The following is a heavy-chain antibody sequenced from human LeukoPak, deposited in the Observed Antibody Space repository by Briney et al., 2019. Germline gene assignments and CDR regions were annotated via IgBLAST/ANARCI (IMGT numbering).Heavy chain of an antibody. J-gene: IGHJ5*01. CDR3: ARLPDPLYSSSWFDY. CDR1: GGFVSSYY. Sequence: SETLSLTCNVLGGFVSSYYWSWIRQPPGKGLEWIGYVYYSGNTNSNPSLKSRVTISEDMSMNQFSLKLSSVTAADTAVYYCARLPDPLYSSSWFDYWGQGTLVTVSS. CDR2: VYYSGNT. D-gene: IGHD6-13*01. V-gene: IGHV4-59*08.